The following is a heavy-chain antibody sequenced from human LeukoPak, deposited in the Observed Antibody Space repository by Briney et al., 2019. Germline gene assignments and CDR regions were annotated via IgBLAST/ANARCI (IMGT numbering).Heavy chain of an antibody. Sequence: GGSLRLSCAASGFTFTSYAMSWVRQAPGKGLEWVPAISGSGGDTHYAGSVRGRFTISRDNSKNTVFLQMNSLRAEDTAVYYCAKEEAYTTFYTVDYWGHGTLVTVSS. D-gene: IGHD2/OR15-2a*01. J-gene: IGHJ4*01. CDR2: ISGSGGDT. V-gene: IGHV3-23*01. CDR1: GFTFTSYA. CDR3: AKEEAYTTFYTVDY.